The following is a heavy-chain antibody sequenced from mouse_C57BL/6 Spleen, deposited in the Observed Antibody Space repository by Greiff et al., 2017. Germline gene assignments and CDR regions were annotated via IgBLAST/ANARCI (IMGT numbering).Heavy chain of an antibody. D-gene: IGHD1-1*01. V-gene: IGHV1-53*01. CDR1: GYTFTSYW. J-gene: IGHJ1*03. Sequence: VQLQQPGAELVMPGASVKLSCKASGYTFTSYWMHWVKQRPGQGLEWIGNINPSNGGTNYNEKFKSKATLTVDKSSSTAYMQLSSLTSEDSAVYYCAYGSSFYWYFDVWGTGTTVTVSS. CDR2: INPSNGGT. CDR3: AYGSSFYWYFDV.